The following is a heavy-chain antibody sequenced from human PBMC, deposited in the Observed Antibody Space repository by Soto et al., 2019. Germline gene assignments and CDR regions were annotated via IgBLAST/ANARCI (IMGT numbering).Heavy chain of an antibody. V-gene: IGHV3-11*01. CDR1: GFTFSDYY. D-gene: IGHD6-13*01. Sequence: GGSLRLSCAACGFTFSDYYMSWIRQAPGKGLEWVSYISSSGSTIYYADSVKGRFTISRDNAKNSLYLQMNSLRAEDTAVYYCAREGIAAAGSNRIDYWGQGTLVTVSS. CDR3: AREGIAAAGSNRIDY. CDR2: ISSSGSTI. J-gene: IGHJ4*02.